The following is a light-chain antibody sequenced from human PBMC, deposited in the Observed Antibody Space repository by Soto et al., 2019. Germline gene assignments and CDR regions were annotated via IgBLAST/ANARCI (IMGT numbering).Light chain of an antibody. J-gene: IGKJ1*01. CDR3: QQYDSYSMT. V-gene: IGKV1-5*01. CDR1: QSISSW. Sequence: DIHMTQSPSTLSASIGDRVTITCRASQSISSWLAWYQQKPGKAPNLLIYDVSSLQSGVPSRFSGSGSGTEFTLTISRLQPDDFATYYCQQYDSYSMTFGQGTKVDIK. CDR2: DVS.